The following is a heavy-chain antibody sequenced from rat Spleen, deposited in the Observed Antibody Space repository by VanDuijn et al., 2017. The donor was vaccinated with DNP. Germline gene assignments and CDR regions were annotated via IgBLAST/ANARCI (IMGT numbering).Heavy chain of an antibody. V-gene: IGHV5-22*01. J-gene: IGHJ2*01. Sequence: EVQLVESGGGLLQPGRSLKLSCAASGFDFSDYNMAWVRQAPKKGLEWVASISYEGSGTYYGDSVKGRFTISRDNAKSTLFLQMNSLRSEDTATYYCARREGQLFDYWGQGVMVTVSS. CDR3: ARREGQLFDY. D-gene: IGHD1-10*01. CDR1: GFDFSDYN. CDR2: ISYEGSGT.